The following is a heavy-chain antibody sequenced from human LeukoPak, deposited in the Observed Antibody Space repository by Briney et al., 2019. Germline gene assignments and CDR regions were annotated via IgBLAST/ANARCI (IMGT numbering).Heavy chain of an antibody. CDR1: GGTFSSYA. J-gene: IGHJ5*02. CDR2: IIPIFGTA. CDR3: ATNLFIVVQNWFDP. Sequence: SVKVSCKASGGTFSSYAISWVRQAPGQGLEWMGGIIPIFGTANYAQKFQGRVTITADESTSTAYMELSSLRSEDTAVYYCATNLFIVVQNWFDPWGQGTLVTVSS. V-gene: IGHV1-69*01. D-gene: IGHD2-15*01.